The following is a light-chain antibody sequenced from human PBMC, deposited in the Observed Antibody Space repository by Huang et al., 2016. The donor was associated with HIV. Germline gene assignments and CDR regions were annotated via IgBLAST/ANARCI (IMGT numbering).Light chain of an antibody. CDR1: QDINSY. CDR2: AAS. J-gene: IGKJ2*01. CDR3: QQTFNTPYT. Sequence: DIQMSQSPSSLSASVGDRVTITCRASQDINSYLNWYQHKPGKAPKVLIYAASTLQSGVPSKFCGSGSGSDFTLTISSLQPEDFATYYCQQTFNTPYTFGQGTKLEIK. V-gene: IGKV1-39*01.